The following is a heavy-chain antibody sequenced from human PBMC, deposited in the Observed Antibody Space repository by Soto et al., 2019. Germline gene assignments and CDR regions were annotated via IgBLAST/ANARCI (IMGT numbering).Heavy chain of an antibody. V-gene: IGHV3-23*01. CDR3: ANDFWSGSPGGWFDP. J-gene: IGHJ5*02. Sequence: PGGSLRLSCAASGFTFSSYAMSWVRQAPGKGLEWVSAISGSGGSTYCADSVKGRFTISRDNSKNTLYLQMNSLRAEDTAVYYCANDFWSGSPGGWFDPWGQGTLVTVSS. CDR2: ISGSGGST. D-gene: IGHD3-3*01. CDR1: GFTFSSYA.